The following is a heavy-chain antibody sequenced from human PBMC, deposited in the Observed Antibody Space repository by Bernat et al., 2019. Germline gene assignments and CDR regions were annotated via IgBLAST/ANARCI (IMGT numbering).Heavy chain of an antibody. CDR1: GFTFSSYA. CDR2: ISYDGSNK. J-gene: IGHJ4*02. Sequence: QVQLVESGGGVVQPGRSLRLSCAASGFTFSSYAMHWVRQAPGKGLEWVAVISYDGSNKYYAESVKGRFTISRDNSKNTLYLQMNSLRAEDTAVYYCARDPLKLVYSYGYGVLDYWGQGTLVTVSS. D-gene: IGHD5-18*01. CDR3: ARDPLKLVYSYGYGVLDY. V-gene: IGHV3-30-3*01.